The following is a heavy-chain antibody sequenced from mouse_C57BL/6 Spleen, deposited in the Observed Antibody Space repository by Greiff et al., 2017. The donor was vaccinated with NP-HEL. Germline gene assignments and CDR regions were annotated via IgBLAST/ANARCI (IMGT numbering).Heavy chain of an antibody. CDR3: ARRDGSSYGFAY. Sequence: DVMLVESGGGLVKPGGSLKLSCAASGFTFSDYGMHWVRQAPEKGLEWVAYISSGSSTIYYADTVKGRFTISRDNAKNTLCLQMTSLRSEDTAMYYCARRDGSSYGFAYWGQGTLVTVSA. J-gene: IGHJ3*01. CDR2: ISSGSSTI. CDR1: GFTFSDYG. D-gene: IGHD1-1*01. V-gene: IGHV5-17*01.